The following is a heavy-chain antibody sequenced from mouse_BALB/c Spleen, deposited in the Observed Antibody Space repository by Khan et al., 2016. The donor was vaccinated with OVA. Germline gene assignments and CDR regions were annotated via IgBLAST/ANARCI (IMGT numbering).Heavy chain of an antibody. D-gene: IGHD1-2*01. J-gene: IGHJ3*01. CDR3: VRSGYGSFAF. CDR2: IYPNDGGS. Sequence: VQLQQSGPELVKPGASVKISCKASGYTFSDYNMDWVKQSHGKRLEWLGYIYPNDGGSGYNQKFKTKATLTVDMSSSTADMELRSLTSEDSAVYYCVRSGYGSFAFWGQGTLVTVSA. CDR1: GYTFSDYN. V-gene: IGHV1S29*02.